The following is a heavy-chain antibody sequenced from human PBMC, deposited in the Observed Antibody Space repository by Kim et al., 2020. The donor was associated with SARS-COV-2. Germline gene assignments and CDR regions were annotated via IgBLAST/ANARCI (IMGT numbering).Heavy chain of an antibody. D-gene: IGHD5-18*01. CDR2: ITRDGVDK. CDR3: TSPLDGYDPRDF. Sequence: GGSLRLSCAASGSSFSRFAIHWVSQAPGKGLEWVSSITRDGVDKYYAESVRGRFTISRDSAKKSVFLQMDTLGVEDTATYYCTSPLDGYDPRDFWGQGTL. J-gene: IGHJ4*02. V-gene: IGHV3-21*01. CDR1: GSSFSRFA.